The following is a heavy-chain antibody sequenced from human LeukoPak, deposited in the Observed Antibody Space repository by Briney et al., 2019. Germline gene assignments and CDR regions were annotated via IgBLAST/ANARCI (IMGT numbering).Heavy chain of an antibody. CDR2: INHSGST. CDR3: ASGSMGLNKAYYFDY. J-gene: IGHJ4*02. D-gene: IGHD2/OR15-2a*01. V-gene: IGHV4-34*01. CDR1: GGSFSGYY. Sequence: SETLSLTCAVYGGSFSGYYWSWIRQPPGKGLEWIGEINHSGSTNYNPSLKSRVTISVDTSKNQFSLRLNSVTAADTAVYYCASGSMGLNKAYYFDYWGQGTLVTVSS.